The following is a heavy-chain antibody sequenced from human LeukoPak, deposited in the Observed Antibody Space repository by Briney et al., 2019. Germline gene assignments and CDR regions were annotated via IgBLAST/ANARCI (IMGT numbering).Heavy chain of an antibody. D-gene: IGHD3-3*01. Sequence: SETLSLTCAVYGGSFSGYYWSWIRQPPGKGLEWIGEINHSGSTNYNPSLKSRVTISVGTSKNQFSLKLSSVTAADTAVYYCARSDFWSGYAENAFDIWGQGTMVTVSS. CDR1: GGSFSGYY. CDR2: INHSGST. CDR3: ARSDFWSGYAENAFDI. J-gene: IGHJ3*02. V-gene: IGHV4-34*01.